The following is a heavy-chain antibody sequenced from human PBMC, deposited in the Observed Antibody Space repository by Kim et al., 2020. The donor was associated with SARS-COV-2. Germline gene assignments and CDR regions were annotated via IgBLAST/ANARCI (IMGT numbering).Heavy chain of an antibody. J-gene: IGHJ4*02. Sequence: SETLSLTCAVYGGSFSGYYWSWIRQPPGKGLEWIGEINHSGSTNYNPSLKSRVTISVDTSKNQFSLKLSSVTAADTAVYYCARSRSKGFDYWGQWTLVTV. D-gene: IGHD6-13*01. V-gene: IGHV4-34*01. CDR2: INHSGST. CDR1: GGSFSGYY. CDR3: ARSRSKGFDY.